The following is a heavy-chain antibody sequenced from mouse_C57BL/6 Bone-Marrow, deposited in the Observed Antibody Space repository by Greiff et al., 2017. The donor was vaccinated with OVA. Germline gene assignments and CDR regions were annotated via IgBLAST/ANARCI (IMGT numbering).Heavy chain of an antibody. CDR1: GYSFTSYY. D-gene: IGHD2-3*01. CDR2: IYPGSGNT. J-gene: IGHJ3*01. Sequence: VKLEESGPELVKPGASVKISCKASGYSFTSYYIHWVKQRPGQGLEWIGWIYPGSGNTKYNEKFKGKATLTADTSSSTAYMQLSSLTSEDSAVYYCARCPLYDGYYVRFAYWGQGTLVTVSA. V-gene: IGHV1-66*01. CDR3: ARCPLYDGYYVRFAY.